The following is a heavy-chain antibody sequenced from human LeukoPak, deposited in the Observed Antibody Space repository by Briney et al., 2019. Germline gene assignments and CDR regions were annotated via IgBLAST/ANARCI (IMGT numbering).Heavy chain of an antibody. V-gene: IGHV1-2*02. J-gene: IGHJ5*02. Sequence: ASVKVSCKASGYTFTGYYMHWVRQAPGQGLEWMGWINPNSGGTNYAQKFQGRVTMTRDTSISTAYMELSRLRSDDTAVYYCARGSALRYFDWLLYNWFDPWGQGTLVTVSS. D-gene: IGHD3-9*01. CDR3: ARGSALRYFDWLLYNWFDP. CDR2: INPNSGGT. CDR1: GYTFTGYY.